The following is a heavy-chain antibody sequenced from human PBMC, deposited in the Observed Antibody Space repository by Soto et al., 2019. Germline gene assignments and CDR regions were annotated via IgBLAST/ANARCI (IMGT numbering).Heavy chain of an antibody. V-gene: IGHV4-34*01. D-gene: IGHD3-16*01. CDR1: GGSFSGYY. CDR3: ARNPYLMITFGGVTSDGYYFDY. CDR2: INHSGST. J-gene: IGHJ4*02. Sequence: SETLSLTCAVYGGSFSGYYWSWIRQPPGKGLEWIGEINHSGSTNYNPSLKSRVTISVDTSKNQFSLKLSSVTAADTAVYYCARNPYLMITFGGVTSDGYYFDYWGQGTLVTVSS.